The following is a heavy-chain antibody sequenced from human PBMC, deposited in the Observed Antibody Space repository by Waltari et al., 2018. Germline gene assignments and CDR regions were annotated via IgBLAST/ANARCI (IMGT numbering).Heavy chain of an antibody. Sequence: VQLQESSPGLLKPSQTLSLTCHVSGGSISRGNYYWSWIRQPAGKGLEWIGYIHSSETTKYNPSLKSRVTMSLDTPKNQFSLKLGSVTAADTAVYYCAEALDYPYDFDIWGQGTMVTVFS. D-gene: IGHD4-17*01. J-gene: IGHJ3*02. V-gene: IGHV4-61*09. CDR2: IHSSETT. CDR1: GGSISRGNYY. CDR3: AEALDYPYDFDI.